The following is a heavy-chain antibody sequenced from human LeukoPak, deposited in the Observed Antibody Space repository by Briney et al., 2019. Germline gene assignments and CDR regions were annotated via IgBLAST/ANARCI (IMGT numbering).Heavy chain of an antibody. CDR2: VLPFYGTR. V-gene: IGHV1-69*08. J-gene: IGHJ4*02. CDR1: GGTNYI. D-gene: IGHD2-21*01. Sequence: SVKASCKASGGTNYINSWVRQAPGQGLVWMGRVLPFYGTRNYAQKFQSRVTITADKSTGTAYMELSSLRSDDTAVYLCATGSQRLCGGATCYSSDSWGEGALVTVSS. CDR3: ATGSQRLCGGATCYSSDS.